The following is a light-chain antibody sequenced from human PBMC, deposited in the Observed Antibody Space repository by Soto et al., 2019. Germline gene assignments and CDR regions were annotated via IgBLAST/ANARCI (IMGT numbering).Light chain of an antibody. J-gene: IGLJ2*01. CDR2: DVG. CDR1: SSDVGGYNY. V-gene: IGLV2-11*01. CDR3: CSYAGSNNLV. Sequence: QSALTQPRSVSGSPGQSVTISCTGTSSDVGGYNYVSWYQQYLGKAPKLMIYDVGNRPSGVPDRFSGSKSGTTASLTISGLQAEDEADYYCCSYAGSNNLVFGGGTKLTVL.